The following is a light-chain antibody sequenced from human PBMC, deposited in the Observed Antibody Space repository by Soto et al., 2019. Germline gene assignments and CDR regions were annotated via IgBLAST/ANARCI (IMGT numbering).Light chain of an antibody. CDR2: AAS. CDR3: VPGYIVGA. Sequence: SEVPGLVKESRSLTCRASQSIRSYLNWYQQQPGKAPKLLIYAASSLQSGVPSRFCGSGSGKDFPLCVIRMPAEEFSSYFWVPGYIVGACGQGTKVDIK. V-gene: IGKV1-39*01. J-gene: IGKJ1*01. CDR1: QSIRSY.